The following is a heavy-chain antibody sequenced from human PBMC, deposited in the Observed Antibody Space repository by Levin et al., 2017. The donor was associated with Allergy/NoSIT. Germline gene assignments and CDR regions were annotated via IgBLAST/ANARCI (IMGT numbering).Heavy chain of an antibody. CDR2: INHSGST. CDR3: ARARYDSSGYRYGYYFDY. Sequence: PSETLSLTCAVYGGSFSGYYWSWIRQPPGKGLEWIGEINHSGSTNYNPSLKSRVTISVDTSKNQFSLKLSSVTAADTAVYYCARARYDSSGYRYGYYFDYWGQGTLVTVSS. J-gene: IGHJ4*02. D-gene: IGHD3-22*01. V-gene: IGHV4-34*01. CDR1: GGSFSGYY.